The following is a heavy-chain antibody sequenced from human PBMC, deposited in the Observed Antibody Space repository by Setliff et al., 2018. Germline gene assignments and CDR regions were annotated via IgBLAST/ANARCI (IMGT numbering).Heavy chain of an antibody. Sequence: ASVKVSCKASGYTFNNYGVAWVRQAPGQGLDWMGWVTIYNGNTKYAQNLQGRLTLSTDRSTNTVYMELGSLTTDDTAIYYFARVESMVRGKNILRHFDYWGQGTQGTVS. CDR1: GYTFNNYG. CDR2: VTIYNGNT. V-gene: IGHV1-18*01. D-gene: IGHD3-10*01. CDR3: ARVESMVRGKNILRHFDY. J-gene: IGHJ4*02.